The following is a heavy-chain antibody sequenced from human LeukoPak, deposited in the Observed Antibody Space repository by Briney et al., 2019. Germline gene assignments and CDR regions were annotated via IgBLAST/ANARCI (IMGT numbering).Heavy chain of an antibody. D-gene: IGHD2-15*01. CDR2: FDPEDGET. V-gene: IGHV1-24*01. CDR3: ARDLGSVTATDY. J-gene: IGHJ4*02. CDR1: GYSLTELS. Sequence: ASVKVSCKVSGYSLTELSMHCVRQAPGKGLEWMGRFDPEDGETIYAQNFQARVTMTEDTSTDTAYMELSSLRSEDTAVYYCARDLGSVTATDYWGQGTLVTVSS.